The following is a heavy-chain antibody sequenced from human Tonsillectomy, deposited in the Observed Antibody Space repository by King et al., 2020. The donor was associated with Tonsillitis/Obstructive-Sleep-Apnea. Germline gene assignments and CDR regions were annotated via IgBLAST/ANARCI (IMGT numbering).Heavy chain of an antibody. CDR3: ARDYGYCSSTSFFSGAFDI. CDR2: ISYDGSNK. Sequence: VQLVESGGGVVQPERSLRLSCAASGFTFSSFALHWVRQAPGKGLEWVAVISYDGSNKYYADSVKGRFTISRDNSKNTLYLQMNNLRAEDTAVYFCARDYGYCSSTSFFSGAFDIWGQGTMVTVSS. CDR1: GFTFSSFA. D-gene: IGHD2-2*01. J-gene: IGHJ3*02. V-gene: IGHV3-30*04.